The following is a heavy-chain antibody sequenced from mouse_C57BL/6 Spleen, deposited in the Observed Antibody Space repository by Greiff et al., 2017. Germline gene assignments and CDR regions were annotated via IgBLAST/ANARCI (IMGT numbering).Heavy chain of an antibody. CDR2: IYPGSGST. CDR1: GYTFTSYW. CDR3: ASSTVVGGLGAMDY. D-gene: IGHD1-1*01. Sequence: QVQLQQPGAELVKPGASVKMSCKASGYTFTSYWITWVKQRPGQGLEWIGDIYPGSGSTNYNEKFKSKATLTVDPSSSTAYMQLSSRTSEDSAVYYCASSTVVGGLGAMDYWGQGTSVTVSS. J-gene: IGHJ4*01. V-gene: IGHV1-55*01.